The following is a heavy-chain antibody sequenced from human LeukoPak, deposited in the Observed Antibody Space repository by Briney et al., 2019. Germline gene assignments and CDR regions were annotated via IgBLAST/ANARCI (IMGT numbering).Heavy chain of an antibody. CDR1: GYSISSGYY. Sequence: SETLSLTCTVSGYSISSGYYWGWIRQPPGKGLEWIGSIYHSGSTYYNPSLKSRVTISVDTSKNQFSLKLSSVTAADTAVYYCARGMGGQFDYWGQGTLVTVSS. V-gene: IGHV4-38-2*02. CDR3: ARGMGGQFDY. CDR2: IYHSGST. J-gene: IGHJ4*02. D-gene: IGHD3-16*01.